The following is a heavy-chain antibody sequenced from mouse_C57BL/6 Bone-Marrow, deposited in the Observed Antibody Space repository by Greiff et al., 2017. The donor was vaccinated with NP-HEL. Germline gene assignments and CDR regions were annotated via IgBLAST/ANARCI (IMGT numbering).Heavy chain of an antibody. D-gene: IGHD1-1*02. CDR1: GYAFSSSW. Sequence: QVQLQQFGPELVKPGASVKISCKASGYAFSSSWMNWVKQRPGKGLEWIGRIYPGDGDTNYNGKFKGKATLTADKSSSTAYMQLSSLTSEDSAVYFCARPMGWYFDVWGTGTTVTVSS. CDR3: ARPMGWYFDV. V-gene: IGHV1-82*01. J-gene: IGHJ1*03. CDR2: IYPGDGDT.